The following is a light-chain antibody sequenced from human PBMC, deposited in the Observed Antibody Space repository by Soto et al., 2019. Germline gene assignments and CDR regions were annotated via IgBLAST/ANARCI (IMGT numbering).Light chain of an antibody. CDR1: QSVSSSY. J-gene: IGKJ1*01. CDR3: QQCGNSPPWT. Sequence: EMVLTPSPGTLSLSPCEGATLSCSASQSVSSSYLARYQPKPGQAPRLLIYGASSRATGIPDRFSGSGSETDFTLTISRLEPEDFAVYYCQQCGNSPPWTFGQGTKVDIK. CDR2: GAS. V-gene: IGKV3-20*01.